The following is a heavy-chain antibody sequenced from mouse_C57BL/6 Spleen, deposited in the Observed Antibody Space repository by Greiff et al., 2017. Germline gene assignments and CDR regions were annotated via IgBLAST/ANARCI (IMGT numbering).Heavy chain of an antibody. CDR2: IRLKSDNYAT. CDR1: GFTFSNYW. V-gene: IGHV6-3*01. D-gene: IGHD1-1*01. CDR3: TVHYYGSLDY. J-gene: IGHJ2*01. Sequence: EVKLVESGGGLVQPGGSMKLSCVASGFTFSNYWMNWVRQSPEKGLEWVAQIRLKSDNYATHYAESVKGRFTISRDDSKSSVYLQMNNLRAEDTGSYYCTVHYYGSLDYWGQGTTLTVSS.